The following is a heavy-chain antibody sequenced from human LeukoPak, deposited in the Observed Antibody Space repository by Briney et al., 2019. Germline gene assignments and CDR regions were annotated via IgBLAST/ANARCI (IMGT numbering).Heavy chain of an antibody. Sequence: ASVKVSCKASGYTFTSYDINWVRQATGQGLEWMGWMNPNSGNTGYAQKFQGRVTMTRNTSISTAYMELSSLRSEDTAVYYCARGARITIFGKXWFNPWGXXTLVXVSS. CDR2: MNPNSGNT. J-gene: IGHJ5*02. V-gene: IGHV1-8*01. CDR1: GYTFTSYD. CDR3: ARGARITIFGKXWFNP. D-gene: IGHD3-3*01.